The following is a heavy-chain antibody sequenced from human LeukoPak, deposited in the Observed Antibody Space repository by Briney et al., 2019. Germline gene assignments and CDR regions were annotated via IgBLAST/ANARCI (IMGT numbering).Heavy chain of an antibody. J-gene: IGHJ5*02. Sequence: SETLSLTCAVYGGSFSGYYWSWIRQPPGKGLEWIGEINHSGSTNYNPSLKSRVTISVDTSKNQFSLKLSSVTVADTAVYYCARGRGIINYDYVCGSYRARVFDPWGQGTLVTVSS. CDR2: INHSGST. V-gene: IGHV4-34*01. D-gene: IGHD3-16*02. CDR3: ARGRGIINYDYVCGSYRARVFDP. CDR1: GGSFSGYY.